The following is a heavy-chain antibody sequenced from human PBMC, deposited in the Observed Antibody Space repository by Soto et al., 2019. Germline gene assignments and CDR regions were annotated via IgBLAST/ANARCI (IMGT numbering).Heavy chain of an antibody. D-gene: IGHD1-26*01. CDR2: VHHSGNS. Sequence: QLQLQESGPGLLKPPETLFLTCTVSGDSIRASLWSWLRQPPGSGLEWIRLVHHSGNSNYNPSLESRVNMVVDTSANHFSLTLTSVTPADTAVYYCARGREENSGHIFGHLFDSWGQGTLVTVSS. V-gene: IGHV4-4*07. CDR3: ARGREENSGHIFGHLFDS. CDR1: GDSIRASL. J-gene: IGHJ4*02.